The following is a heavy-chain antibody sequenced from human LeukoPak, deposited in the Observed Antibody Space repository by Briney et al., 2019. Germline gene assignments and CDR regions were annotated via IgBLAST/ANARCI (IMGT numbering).Heavy chain of an antibody. CDR1: GGTFSSYA. CDR3: ARENCSSTSCPGGWFDP. D-gene: IGHD2-2*01. V-gene: IGHV1-69*13. CDR2: IIPIFGTA. J-gene: IGHJ5*02. Sequence: VASVKVSCKASGGTFSSYAISWVRQAPGQGLEWMGGIIPIFGTANYAQKFQGRVTITADESTSTAYMELSSLRSEDTAVYYCARENCSSTSCPGGWFDPWGQGALVTVSS.